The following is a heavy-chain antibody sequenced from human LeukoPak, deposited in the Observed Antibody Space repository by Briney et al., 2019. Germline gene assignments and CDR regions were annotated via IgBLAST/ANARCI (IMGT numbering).Heavy chain of an antibody. J-gene: IGHJ6*02. CDR1: GFTFSSYA. D-gene: IGHD2-2*01. CDR3: AKDLLQLPPRYYYGMDV. CDR2: ISGSGGST. V-gene: IGHV3-23*01. Sequence: GGSLRLSCAASGFTFSSYAMSWVRQAPGKGLEWASAISGSGGSTYYADSVKGRFTISRDNSKNTLYLQMNSLRAEDTAVYYCAKDLLQLPPRYYYGMDVWGQGTTVTVSS.